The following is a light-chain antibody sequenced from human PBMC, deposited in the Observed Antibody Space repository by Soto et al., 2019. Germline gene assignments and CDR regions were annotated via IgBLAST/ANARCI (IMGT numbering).Light chain of an antibody. CDR2: DAS. Sequence: EIVLTQSPATLSLSPGERATLSCRASQSIGSSLAWYQQRPGQAPRVLIYDASYRATGIPARFSGSRSGTDFTLTINSLEPEDFAVYYCQERSNWPLFTFGQGTKLEIK. V-gene: IGKV3-11*01. CDR1: QSIGSS. J-gene: IGKJ2*01. CDR3: QERSNWPLFT.